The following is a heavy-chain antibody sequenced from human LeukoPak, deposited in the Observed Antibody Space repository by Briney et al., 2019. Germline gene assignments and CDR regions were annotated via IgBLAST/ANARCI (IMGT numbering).Heavy chain of an antibody. CDR2: ISSSSSYI. CDR1: GFTFSSYS. V-gene: IGHV3-21*01. Sequence: GGSLRLSCAASGFTFSSYSMNWVRQAPGKGLEWVSSISSSSSYIYYADSVKGRFTISRDNAKNSLYLQMNSLRAEDTAVYYCAREVFLHAFDIWGQGTMVTVSS. CDR3: AREVFLHAFDI. J-gene: IGHJ3*02. D-gene: IGHD2/OR15-2a*01.